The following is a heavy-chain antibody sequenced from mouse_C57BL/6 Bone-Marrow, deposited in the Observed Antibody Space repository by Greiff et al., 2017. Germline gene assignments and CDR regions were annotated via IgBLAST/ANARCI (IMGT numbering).Heavy chain of an antibody. V-gene: IGHV1-26*01. CDR2: INPNNGGT. CDR3: ASPLTYYAMDY. Sequence: VQLQQSGPELVKPGASVKISCKASGYTFTDYYMNWVKQSHGKSLEWIGDINPNNGGTSYNQKFKGKATLTVHKSSSTAYMGLRSLTSEDSAVYYWASPLTYYAMDYWGQGTSVTVSS. CDR1: GYTFTDYY. D-gene: IGHD1-3*01. J-gene: IGHJ4*01.